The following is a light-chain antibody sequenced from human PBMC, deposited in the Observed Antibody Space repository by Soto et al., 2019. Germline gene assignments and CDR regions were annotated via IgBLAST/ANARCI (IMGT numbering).Light chain of an antibody. J-gene: IGLJ2*01. CDR3: SSYTSSSTLEVV. Sequence: QSALTQPASVSGSPGQSITISCTGTSSDVGGYNYVSWYQQHPGKAPKLMIYDVSNRPSGVSNRFSGSKSGNTASLTISGLQAEDEAEYYCSSYTSSSTLEVVFGGGTKLTVL. CDR1: SSDVGGYNY. V-gene: IGLV2-14*01. CDR2: DVS.